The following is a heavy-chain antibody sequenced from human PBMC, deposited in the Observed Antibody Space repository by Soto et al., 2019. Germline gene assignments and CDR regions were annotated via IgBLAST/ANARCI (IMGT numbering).Heavy chain of an antibody. Sequence: PSETLSLTCAVYGGSFSGYYWSWIRQPPGKGLEWIGEINRSETTNYTPSLRSRVTLSVDTSTTQLPLKFSSVTAANTAVFYCAGARRQQLVLTPYNWFDPWGQGTLVTVSS. V-gene: IGHV4-34*01. CDR1: GGSFSGYY. CDR2: INRSETT. CDR3: AGARRQQLVLTPYNWFDP. J-gene: IGHJ5*02. D-gene: IGHD6-13*01.